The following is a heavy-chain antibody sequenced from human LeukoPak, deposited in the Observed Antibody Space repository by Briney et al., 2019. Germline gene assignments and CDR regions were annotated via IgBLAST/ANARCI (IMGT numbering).Heavy chain of an antibody. J-gene: IGHJ4*02. V-gene: IGHV4-39*01. CDR3: ARQGLRFLEWYPAHFDY. D-gene: IGHD3-3*01. Sequence: GSLRLSCAASGFTFSSYSMNWIRQPPGKGLEWIGSICYSGSTYYNPSLKSRVTISVDTSKNQFSLKLSSVTAADTAVYYCARQGLRFLEWYPAHFDYWGQGTLVTVSS. CDR2: ICYSGST. CDR1: GFTFSSYS.